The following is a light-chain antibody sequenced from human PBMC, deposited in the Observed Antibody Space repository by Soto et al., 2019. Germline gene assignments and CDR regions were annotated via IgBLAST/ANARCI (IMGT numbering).Light chain of an antibody. Sequence: QSALTQPGSVSGSPGQSVTISCAGTSSDVGGYNYVSWYQQYPGKAPKLVIYEVTNRPSGVSARFSGSRSVNTASLTISGLQAEDEADYFCSSYTSNKNWVFGGGTKVTVL. CDR1: SSDVGGYNY. V-gene: IGLV2-14*01. CDR2: EVT. J-gene: IGLJ3*02. CDR3: SSYTSNKNWV.